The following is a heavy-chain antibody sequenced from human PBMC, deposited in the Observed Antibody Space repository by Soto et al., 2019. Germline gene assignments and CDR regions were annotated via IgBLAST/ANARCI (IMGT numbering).Heavy chain of an antibody. CDR3: AKEEAAYYYYLDV. CDR1: EIIFGGYG. CDR2: IRYTGSNI. D-gene: IGHD2-15*01. V-gene: IGHV3-30*02. J-gene: IGHJ6*03. Sequence: GGSLRLSCAASEIIFGGYGMHWVRQAPGKGLEWVSIIRYTGSNIYYADSVKGRFTISRDNSKNMLFLQMNSLRGEDTAIYYCAKEEAAYYYYLDVWGKGTTVTVSS.